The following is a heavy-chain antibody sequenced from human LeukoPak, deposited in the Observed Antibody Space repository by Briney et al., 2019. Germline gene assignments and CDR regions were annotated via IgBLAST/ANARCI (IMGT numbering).Heavy chain of an antibody. J-gene: IGHJ4*02. Sequence: GGSRRLSWAAYGFALSRYGKHWVRQAPGKGLEWVAVISYDGSNKYYADSVKGRFTISRDNSKNTLYLQMNSLRAEDTAVYYCAKESPYYYGSSGSLHYWGQGTLVTVSS. CDR3: AKESPYYYGSSGSLHY. CDR2: ISYDGSNK. V-gene: IGHV3-30*18. CDR1: GFALSRYG. D-gene: IGHD3-22*01.